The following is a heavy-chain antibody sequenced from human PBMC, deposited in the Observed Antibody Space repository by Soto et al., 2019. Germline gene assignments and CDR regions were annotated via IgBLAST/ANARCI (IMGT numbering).Heavy chain of an antibody. CDR3: ARWGYCSGGSCYFDY. J-gene: IGHJ4*02. Sequence: SETLSLTCTVSGGSISSYYWSWIRQPPGKGLEWIGYIYYSGSTNYNPSLKSRVTISVDTSKNQFSLMLSSVTAADTAVYYCARWGYCSGGSCYFDYWGQGTLVTVSS. CDR2: IYYSGST. CDR1: GGSISSYY. V-gene: IGHV4-59*01. D-gene: IGHD2-15*01.